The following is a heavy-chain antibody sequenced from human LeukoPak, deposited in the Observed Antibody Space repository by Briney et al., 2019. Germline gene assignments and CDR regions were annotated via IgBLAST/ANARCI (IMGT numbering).Heavy chain of an antibody. CDR3: ARAGSVSRYYYYYMDV. D-gene: IGHD3-10*01. Sequence: SKTLSLTCAVYGGSFSGYYWSWIRQPPGKGLEWIGEINHSGSTNYNPSLKSRVTISVDTSKNQFSLKLSSVTAADTAVYYCARAGSVSRYYYYYMDVWGKGTTVTVSS. CDR2: INHSGST. V-gene: IGHV4-34*01. J-gene: IGHJ6*03. CDR1: GGSFSGYY.